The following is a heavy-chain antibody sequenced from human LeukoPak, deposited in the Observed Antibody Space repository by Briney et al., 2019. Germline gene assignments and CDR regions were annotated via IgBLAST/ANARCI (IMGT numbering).Heavy chain of an antibody. CDR2: INHSGST. CDR3: ARGLSMIVVAPYVDY. CDR1: GGSFSGYY. V-gene: IGHV4-34*01. Sequence: SETLSLTCAVYGGSFSGYYWSWIRQPPGKGLEWIGEINHSGSTNYNPSLKGRVTISVDTSKNQFSLKLSSVTAADTAVYYCARGLSMIVVAPYVDYWGQGTLVTVSS. J-gene: IGHJ4*02. D-gene: IGHD3-22*01.